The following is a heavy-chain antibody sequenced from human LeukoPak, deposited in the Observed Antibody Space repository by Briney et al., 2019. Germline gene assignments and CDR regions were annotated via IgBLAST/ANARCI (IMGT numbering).Heavy chain of an antibody. Sequence: GGSLRLSCAASGFTFSSYAMHWVRQAPGKGLEWVAIISYDGINKYYADSVKGRFTISRDNSKNTLYPQMNSLRADDTAVYYCARDYLGYWGQGTLVTVSS. V-gene: IGHV3-30-3*01. CDR2: ISYDGINK. CDR3: ARDYLGY. CDR1: GFTFSSYA. J-gene: IGHJ4*02.